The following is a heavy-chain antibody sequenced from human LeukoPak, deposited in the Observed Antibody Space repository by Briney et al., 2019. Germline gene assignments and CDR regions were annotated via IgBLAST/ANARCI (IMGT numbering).Heavy chain of an antibody. CDR1: GFPFRSNW. CDR2: INGDGINT. J-gene: IGHJ4*02. D-gene: IGHD3-22*01. CDR3: ARTDYYDR. Sequence: GGSLRPSCAASGFPFRSNWMHWVRQAPGRGLVWVSGINGDGINTNYADSVKGRFTISRDNAKNTLYLQMNSLRGEDTAVYYCARTDYYDRWGQGTLVTVSS. V-gene: IGHV3-74*01.